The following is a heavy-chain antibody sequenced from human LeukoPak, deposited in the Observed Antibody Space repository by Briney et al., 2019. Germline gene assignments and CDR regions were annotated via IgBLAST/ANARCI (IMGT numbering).Heavy chain of an antibody. CDR1: GGSIRSSYYY. J-gene: IGHJ5*02. CDR3: ASLVRLVRGVITSWFDP. CDR2: IYYSGST. Sequence: SETLSLTCTVSGGSIRSSYYYWGWIRQPPGKGLEWIANIYYSGSTYYNPSLKSRVTISVDTSRNQFSLKLNSVTATDTAVYYCASLVRLVRGVITSWFDPWGQGTLVTVSS. V-gene: IGHV4-39*01. D-gene: IGHD3-10*01.